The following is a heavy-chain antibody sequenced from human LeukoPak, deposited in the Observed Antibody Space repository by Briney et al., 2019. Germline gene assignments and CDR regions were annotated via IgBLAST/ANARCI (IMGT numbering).Heavy chain of an antibody. CDR1: GYTFTGYY. J-gene: IGHJ6*03. D-gene: IGHD6-6*01. V-gene: IGHV1-2*02. CDR2: INPNSGGT. CDR3: ARDRSEYSSSSDYYMDV. Sequence: ASVKVSCRASGYTFTGYYMHWVRQAPGQGREGMGWINPNSGGTNYAQKFQGRVTMTRDTSISTAYMELSRLRSDDTAVYYCARDRSEYSSSSDYYMDVWGKGTTVTVSS.